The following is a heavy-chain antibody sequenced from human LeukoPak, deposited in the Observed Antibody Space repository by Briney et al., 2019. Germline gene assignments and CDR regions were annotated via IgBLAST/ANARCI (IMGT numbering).Heavy chain of an antibody. CDR3: ARVASGSYNWFDP. Sequence: GGSLRLSCAASGFTFNNAWMNWVRQAPGKGLEWVGRIKRKTDGEPTNYAAPVQGRFTISRDDSKNTLYLQMNSLRAEDTAVYYCARVASGSYNWFDPWGQGTLVTVSS. CDR2: IKRKTDGEPT. D-gene: IGHD3-10*01. V-gene: IGHV3-15*05. J-gene: IGHJ5*02. CDR1: GFTFNNAW.